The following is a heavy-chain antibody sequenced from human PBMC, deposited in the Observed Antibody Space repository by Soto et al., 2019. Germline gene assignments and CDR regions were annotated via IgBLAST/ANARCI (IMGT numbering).Heavy chain of an antibody. D-gene: IGHD4-17*01. J-gene: IGHJ4*02. V-gene: IGHV4-61*01. Sequence: PSETLSLTCTVSGGSISSPNFYWSWIRQHPGKGLEWIGHIYYNGTTYYNPSLKSRVTISVDTSKNQFSLKLSSVTAADTAVYYCARGYYGDYVDYWGQGTLVTVSS. CDR1: GGSISSPNFY. CDR3: ARGYYGDYVDY. CDR2: IYYNGTT.